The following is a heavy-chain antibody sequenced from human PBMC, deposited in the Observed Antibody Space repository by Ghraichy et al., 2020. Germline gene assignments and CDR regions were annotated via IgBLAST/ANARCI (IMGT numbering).Heavy chain of an antibody. Sequence: SETLSLTCAVSGGSIRSTNWWSWVRQPPGKGLEWIGEIHHSGSTNYNPSLKSRVTISIDTSKNHFSLKLSSVTAADTAIYYCARGGLQYPFDFWGQGTLVTVSS. D-gene: IGHD4-11*01. CDR1: GGSIRSTNW. J-gene: IGHJ4*02. CDR3: ARGGLQYPFDF. V-gene: IGHV4-4*02. CDR2: IHHSGST.